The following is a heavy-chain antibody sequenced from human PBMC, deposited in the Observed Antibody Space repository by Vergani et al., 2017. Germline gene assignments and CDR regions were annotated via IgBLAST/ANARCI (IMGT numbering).Heavy chain of an antibody. CDR2: IYYSWST. V-gene: IGHV4-39*07. Sequence: QLQLQESGPGLVKPSETLSLTCTVSGGSISSSSYYWGWIRQPPGKGLEWIGSIYYSWSTYYNPSLKSRVTRSVDTSKNQFSLKLSSVTAADTAVYYCASSGQGLSLGGYDPNYYFDYWGQGTLVTVSS. CDR1: GGSISSSSYY. CDR3: ASSGQGLSLGGYDPNYYFDY. D-gene: IGHD5-12*01. J-gene: IGHJ4*02.